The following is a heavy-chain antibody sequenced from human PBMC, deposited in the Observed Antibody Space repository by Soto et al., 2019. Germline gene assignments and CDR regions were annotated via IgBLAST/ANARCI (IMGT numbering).Heavy chain of an antibody. J-gene: IGHJ6*03. V-gene: IGHV3-23*01. CDR2: ISGSGGST. CDR1: GFTFSSYA. Sequence: PGGSLRLSCAASGFTFSSYAMSWVRQAPGKGLEWVSAISGSGGSTYYADSVKGRFTISRDNSKNTLYLQMNSLRAEDTAVYYCAKYLNIVVVVAAPGHYYYMDFWGKGIMVTVSS. CDR3: AKYLNIVVVVAAPGHYYYMDF. D-gene: IGHD2-15*01.